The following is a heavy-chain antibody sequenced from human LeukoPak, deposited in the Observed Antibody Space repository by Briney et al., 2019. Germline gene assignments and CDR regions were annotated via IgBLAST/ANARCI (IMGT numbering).Heavy chain of an antibody. CDR1: GYTFTSYG. V-gene: IGHV1-18*01. J-gene: IGHJ4*02. Sequence: GASVKVSCKASGYTFTSYGISWVRQAPGQGLEWMGWISANNGNTAYAQKVQGRVTMTIDTSTSTAYMELSRLRSDDTAIYYCATIKVGVVDYWGQGTLVTVSS. D-gene: IGHD3-10*01. CDR2: ISANNGNT. CDR3: ATIKVGVVDY.